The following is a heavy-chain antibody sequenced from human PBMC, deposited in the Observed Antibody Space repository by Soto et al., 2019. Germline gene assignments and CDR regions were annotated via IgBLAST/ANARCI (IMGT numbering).Heavy chain of an antibody. Sequence: EVQLVESGGGLVKPGVSLRLSCAASGFTFSSYSMNWVRQAPGKGLEWVSSISSSSSYIYYADSVKGRFTISRNNDKNSQYLQMNRRRADDAAASYCARGGGITGTTGWFYPWGQGTLVTFSS. CDR1: GFTFSSYS. CDR3: ARGGGITGTTGWFYP. CDR2: ISSSSSYI. J-gene: IGHJ5*02. D-gene: IGHD1-20*01. V-gene: IGHV3-21*01.